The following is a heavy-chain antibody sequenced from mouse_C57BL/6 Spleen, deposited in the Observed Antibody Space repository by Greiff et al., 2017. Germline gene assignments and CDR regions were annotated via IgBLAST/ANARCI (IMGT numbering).Heavy chain of an antibody. D-gene: IGHD1-1*01. V-gene: IGHV1-81*01. CDR1: GYTFTSYG. CDR3: ARHDYGSGYAMDY. J-gene: IGHJ4*01. Sequence: QVQLQQSGAELARPGASVKLSCKASGYTFTSYGISWVKQRPGQGLEWIGEIYPRSGNTYYNEKFKGKATLTADKSSSTAYMELRSLTSEDSAVYFCARHDYGSGYAMDYWGQGTSVTVSS. CDR2: IYPRSGNT.